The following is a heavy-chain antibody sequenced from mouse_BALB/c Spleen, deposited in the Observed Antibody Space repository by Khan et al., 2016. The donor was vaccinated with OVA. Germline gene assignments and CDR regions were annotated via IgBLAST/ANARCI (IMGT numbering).Heavy chain of an antibody. Sequence: QVQLQQSGAELTRPGASVKMSCKASGYTFTSYTMHWVKQRPGQGLEWIGYINPVSDYTNYNQNFKEKATLTADKSSSTAYMQLRSLTYEDTPVYYCAKEGAYYRSDGWFAYWGQGTLVTVST. CDR2: INPVSDYT. D-gene: IGHD2-14*01. J-gene: IGHJ3*01. V-gene: IGHV1-4*01. CDR3: AKEGAYYRSDGWFAY. CDR1: GYTFTSYT.